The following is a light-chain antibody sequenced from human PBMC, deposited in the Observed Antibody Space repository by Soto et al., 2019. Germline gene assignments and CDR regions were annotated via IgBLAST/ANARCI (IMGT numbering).Light chain of an antibody. CDR3: QVLDSSSDHPYYV. Sequence: SYELTQPPSVSVAPGKTARITCGGNNIGSKSVHGYQQKPGQDPVLVIYYDTDLTSGIPERFSGSNSGNTAALTISRVDAGDEADYYCQVLDSSSDHPYYVFGTGTKVTVL. J-gene: IGLJ1*01. V-gene: IGLV3-21*04. CDR1: NIGSKS. CDR2: YDT.